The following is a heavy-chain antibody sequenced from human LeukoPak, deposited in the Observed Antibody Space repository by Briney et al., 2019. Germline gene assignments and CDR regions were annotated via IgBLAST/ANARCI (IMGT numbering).Heavy chain of an antibody. Sequence: SETLSLTCGVYGDSLSGYYWSWIRQPPGKGLEWLGEVSHTGSTNDNPSLKSRVTISIDTSKNQFSLNLSSVTAADTAVYLCARSGYSYGYDYWGQGTLVTVSS. CDR1: GDSLSGYY. V-gene: IGHV4-34*01. CDR3: ARSGYSYGYDY. CDR2: VSHTGST. J-gene: IGHJ4*02. D-gene: IGHD5-18*01.